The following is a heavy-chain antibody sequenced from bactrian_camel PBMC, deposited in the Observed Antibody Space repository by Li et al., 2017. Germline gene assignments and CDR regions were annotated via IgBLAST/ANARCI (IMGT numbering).Heavy chain of an antibody. J-gene: IGHJ4*01. CDR1: GFTFSELS. V-gene: IGHV3S67*01. Sequence: VQLVESGGGLVQPGGSLRLSCAASGFTFSELSMSWVRQAPGKERERVAYIDSDGWTYHANSVKGRFSISRDGTKNKLYLQMNNLKIEDTAVYYCATEMIVRGVLMGVSDVWGQGTQVTVS. CDR3: ATEMIVRGVLMGVSDV. D-gene: IGHD3*01. CDR2: IDSDGWT.